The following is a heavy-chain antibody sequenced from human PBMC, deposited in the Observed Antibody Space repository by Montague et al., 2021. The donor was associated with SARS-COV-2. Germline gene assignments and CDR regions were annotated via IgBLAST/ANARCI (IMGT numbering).Heavy chain of an antibody. D-gene: IGHD3-22*01. V-gene: IGHV3-48*02. CDR2: ISSSSSTI. J-gene: IGHJ4*02. CDR1: GFTFSSYS. Sequence: SLRLSCAASGFTFSSYSMNWVRQAPGKGLEWVSYISSSSSTIYYADSVKGRFTISRDNAKNSLYLQMNSLRDEDTAVYYCARVGRGSTYYYDSSGEHAHWGQGTLVTVSS. CDR3: ARVGRGSTYYYDSSGEHAH.